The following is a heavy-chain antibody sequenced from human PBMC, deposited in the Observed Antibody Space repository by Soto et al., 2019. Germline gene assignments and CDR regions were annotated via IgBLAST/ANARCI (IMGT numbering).Heavy chain of an antibody. CDR1: GGSFSGYY. Sequence: PSETLSLTCAVYGGSFSGYYCSWIRQPPGKGLEWIGEINHSGSTNYNPSLKSRVTISVDTSKNQFSLKLSSVTAADTAVYYCARGGDIVVVPAAGDFDYWGQGTPVTVSS. J-gene: IGHJ4*02. CDR3: ARGGDIVVVPAAGDFDY. CDR2: INHSGST. D-gene: IGHD2-2*01. V-gene: IGHV4-34*01.